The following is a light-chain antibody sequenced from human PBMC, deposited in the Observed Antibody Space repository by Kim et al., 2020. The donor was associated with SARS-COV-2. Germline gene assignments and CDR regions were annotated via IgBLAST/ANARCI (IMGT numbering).Light chain of an antibody. J-gene: IGKJ2*01. V-gene: IGKV3-15*01. CDR2: GAF. CDR1: EGVGTN. CDR3: QQYNDGPYT. Sequence: SVSPGESATLSCGASEGVGTNVAWYQQRPGQAPRLLMYGAFTRAAGVPGRFSGDWSGTGFTLTISSLQSEDFAVYYCQQYNDGPYTFGQGTKLEI.